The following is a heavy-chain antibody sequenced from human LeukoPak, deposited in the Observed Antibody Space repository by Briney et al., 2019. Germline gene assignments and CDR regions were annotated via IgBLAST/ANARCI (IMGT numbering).Heavy chain of an antibody. V-gene: IGHV3-30*02. CDR1: GFTFSTDG. CDR3: AKDGTRRTRFGKIPHYFAY. D-gene: IGHD3-10*01. CDR2: TRYDGSNK. Sequence: PGGSLRLSCGASGFTFSTDGMHGVRHAPGKGLEWVAFTRYDGSNKYYADSLKGRFTISRDSSKNTLYLQINSLRAEDMAVYYCAKDGTRRTRFGKIPHYFAYWGRGTLVTVSS. J-gene: IGHJ4*02.